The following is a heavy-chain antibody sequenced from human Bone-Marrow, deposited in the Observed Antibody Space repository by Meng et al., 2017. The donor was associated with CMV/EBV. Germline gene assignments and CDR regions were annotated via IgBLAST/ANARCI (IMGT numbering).Heavy chain of an antibody. Sequence: GESLKISCAASGFTFSSYAMSWVRQAPGKGLEWVSSISSSSSYIYYADSVKGRFTISRDNAKNSLYLQMNSLRAEDTAVYYCVLVNGPSYYYYGMDVWGQGTTVTVSS. CDR1: GFTFSSYA. D-gene: IGHD2-8*01. CDR3: VLVNGPSYYYYGMDV. V-gene: IGHV3-21*01. J-gene: IGHJ6*02. CDR2: ISSSSSYI.